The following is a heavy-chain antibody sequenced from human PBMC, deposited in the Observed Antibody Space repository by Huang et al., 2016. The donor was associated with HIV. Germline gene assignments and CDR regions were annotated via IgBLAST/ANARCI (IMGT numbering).Heavy chain of an antibody. J-gene: IGHJ6*02. CDR1: GVSISNSRYY. D-gene: IGHD2-21*02. V-gene: IGHV4-39*01. CDR3: SRQDEKGYCAGDCSNHYYFGLDV. CDR2: IYYSWST. Sequence: QLQLQESGPGLVKPSETLSLTCTVSGVSISNSRYYWGWIRQPPGKGLEYIGSIYYSWSTNYNPALKSRTTMSIDSSKDQFSLKLNSVTAADTAVYYCSRQDEKGYCAGDCSNHYYFGLDVWGHGTTVTVS.